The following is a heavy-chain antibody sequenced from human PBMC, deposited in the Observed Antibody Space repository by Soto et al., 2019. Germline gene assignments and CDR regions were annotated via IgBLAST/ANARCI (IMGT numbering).Heavy chain of an antibody. CDR3: ARDGGRHSGGIDY. J-gene: IGHJ4*02. Sequence: QVQLVQSGAEVKKPGSSVKVSCKASGGTFSSYSINWVRQAPGQGHEWMGEIIPIFGTANYAQKFQGRVTITADESTSTAYMELSSLRSDDTAVYYCARDGGRHSGGIDYWGQGTLVTVSS. CDR2: IIPIFGTA. V-gene: IGHV1-69*01. CDR1: GGTFSSYS. D-gene: IGHD1-26*01.